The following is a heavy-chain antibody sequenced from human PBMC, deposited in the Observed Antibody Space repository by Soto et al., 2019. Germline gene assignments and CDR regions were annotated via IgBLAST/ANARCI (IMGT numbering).Heavy chain of an antibody. D-gene: IGHD2-21*01. Sequence: PGGSLRLSCAASGFTFSSYAMHWVRQAPGKGLEWVALISYDGRDKDYADSVKGRFTISRDNSRNTLFLQLNSLRAEDTAVYYCARRIPFGYGMDVWGQGTTVTVSS. CDR3: ARRIPFGYGMDV. CDR2: ISYDGRDK. J-gene: IGHJ6*02. CDR1: GFTFSSYA. V-gene: IGHV3-30-3*01.